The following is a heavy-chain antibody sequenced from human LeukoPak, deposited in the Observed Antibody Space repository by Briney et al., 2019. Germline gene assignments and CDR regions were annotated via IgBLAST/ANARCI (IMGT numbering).Heavy chain of an antibody. CDR2: TYYRSKWYN. Sequence: SQTLSLTCAISGDSVSSNSAAWNWIRQSPSRVLEWLGRTYYRSKWYNDYAVSVKSRITINADTSKNQFSLQLNSVTPEDTAVYYCAREGLVAAAGTEELGYWGQGTLVTVSS. J-gene: IGHJ4*02. D-gene: IGHD6-13*01. CDR1: GDSVSSNSAA. CDR3: AREGLVAAAGTEELGY. V-gene: IGHV6-1*01.